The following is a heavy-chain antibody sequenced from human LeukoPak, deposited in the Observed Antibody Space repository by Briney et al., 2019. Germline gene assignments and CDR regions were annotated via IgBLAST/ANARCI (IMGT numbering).Heavy chain of an antibody. CDR1: GGSFSGYY. Sequence: SETLSLTCAVYGGSFSGYYWSWIRQPPGKGLEWKGEINHSGSTNYSPSLKSRVTISVDTSKNQFSLKLSSVTAADTAVYYCARGFGYCSGGSCSSGDYWGQGTLVTVSS. CDR3: ARGFGYCSGGSCSSGDY. CDR2: INHSGST. J-gene: IGHJ4*02. D-gene: IGHD2-15*01. V-gene: IGHV4-34*01.